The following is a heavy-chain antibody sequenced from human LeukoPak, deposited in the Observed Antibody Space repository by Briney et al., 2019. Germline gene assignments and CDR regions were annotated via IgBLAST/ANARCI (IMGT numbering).Heavy chain of an antibody. D-gene: IGHD1-7*01. CDR3: ARDFRGNYSLDY. V-gene: IGHV3-48*02. CDR1: GFTFSSYG. CDR2: ISKDSYDI. Sequence: GGSLRLSCAASGFTFSSYGMHWVRQAPGKGLEWVSHISKDSYDISYADSVRGRFTVSRDNAKSSLYLQMSSLRDEDTAVYYCARDFRGNYSLDYWAQGTLVTVSS. J-gene: IGHJ4*02.